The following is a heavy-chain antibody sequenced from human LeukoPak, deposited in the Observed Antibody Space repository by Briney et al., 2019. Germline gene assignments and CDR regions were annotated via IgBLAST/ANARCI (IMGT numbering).Heavy chain of an antibody. D-gene: IGHD5-18*01. CDR3: ARNQEVDTAMVTEIYYMDV. Sequence: PSETLSLTCTVSGGSISSGGYYWSWIRQHPGKGLEWIGYIYYSGSTYYNPSLKSRVTISVDTSKNQFSLKLSSVTAADTAVYYCARNQEVDTAMVTEIYYMDVWGKGTTVTVSS. V-gene: IGHV4-31*03. CDR1: GGSISSGGYY. CDR2: IYYSGST. J-gene: IGHJ6*03.